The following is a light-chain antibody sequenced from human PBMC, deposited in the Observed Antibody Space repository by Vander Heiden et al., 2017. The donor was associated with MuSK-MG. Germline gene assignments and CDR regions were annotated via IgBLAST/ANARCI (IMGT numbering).Light chain of an antibody. CDR2: FVS. Sequence: SARTHPDSVSVSPGQCVTISCTGTSSDVGSYNLVSWYQQHPGKAQKLIIFFVSKRPSGVSNRSSVSTSGNTASLTISGLPAEDEADEDGGSYAGTRTFYLGFGGGT. V-gene: IGLV2-23*02. J-gene: IGLJ2*01. CDR1: SSDVGSYNL. CDR3: GSYAGTRTFYLG.